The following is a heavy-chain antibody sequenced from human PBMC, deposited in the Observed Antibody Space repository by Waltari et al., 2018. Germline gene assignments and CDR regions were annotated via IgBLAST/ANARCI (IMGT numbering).Heavy chain of an antibody. Sequence: QVQLQESGPGLVKPSETLSLTCTVSGGSISSYYWSWIRQPPGKGLEWIGYIYYSGSTNCNPSLKSRVTISVDTAKNQFSLKLSSVTAADTAVYYCARDRRGRSGYMDDWGQGTLVTVSS. CDR2: IYYSGST. V-gene: IGHV4-59*01. CDR1: GGSISSYY. CDR3: ARDRRGRSGYMDD. D-gene: IGHD3-22*01. J-gene: IGHJ4*02.